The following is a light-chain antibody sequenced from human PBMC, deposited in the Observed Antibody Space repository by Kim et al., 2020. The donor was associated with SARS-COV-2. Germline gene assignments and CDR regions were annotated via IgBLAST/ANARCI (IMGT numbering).Light chain of an antibody. J-gene: IGLJ3*02. V-gene: IGLV1-44*01. Sequence: QSVLTQPPSASGTPGQRVTIFCSGNNSNIESNKVMWYQQLPGTAPKFLIYSNSQRPSGVPDRISASQSGDSASLAVSGLQSEDEADYYCATWDDSLDGWVFGGGTQLTVL. CDR3: ATWDDSLDGWV. CDR2: SNS. CDR1: NSNIESNK.